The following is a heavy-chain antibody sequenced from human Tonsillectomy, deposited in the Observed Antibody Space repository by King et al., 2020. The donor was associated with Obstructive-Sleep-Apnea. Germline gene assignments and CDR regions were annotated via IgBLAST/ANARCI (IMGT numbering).Heavy chain of an antibody. D-gene: IGHD2-21*02. V-gene: IGHV3-30*04. CDR3: ARVRVAQGDFPL. J-gene: IGHJ2*01. CDR1: GFDFSAYA. CDR2: ILLDGGNR. Sequence: VQLVESGGGVVQPGRSLRLSCAASGFDFSAYALHWVRPAPGKGLEWVAGILLDGGNREYAYSVKGLFLIFRDNSKYTLDLQMNSLRAESTGLYYCARVRVAQGDFPLWGRGTLVTVSS.